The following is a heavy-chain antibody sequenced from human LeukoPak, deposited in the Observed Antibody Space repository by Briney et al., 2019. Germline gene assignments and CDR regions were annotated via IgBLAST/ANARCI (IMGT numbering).Heavy chain of an antibody. CDR2: ISGSGGST. J-gene: IGHJ3*02. CDR1: GFTFNNFA. V-gene: IGHV3-23*01. D-gene: IGHD2/OR15-2a*01. Sequence: RGSLRLSCAASGFTFNNFAMSWVRQAPGKGLEWVSAISGSGGSTYYADSVKGRFTISRDNAKNSLYLQMNSMRAEDTAVYSCARVSILIVPYYALDIWGQGTMVTVSS. CDR3: ARVSILIVPYYALDI.